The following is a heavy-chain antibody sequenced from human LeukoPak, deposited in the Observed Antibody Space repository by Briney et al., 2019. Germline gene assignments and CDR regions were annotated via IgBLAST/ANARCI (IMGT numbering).Heavy chain of an antibody. CDR3: ARHPSCYDRIDY. D-gene: IGHD3-22*01. CDR2: IYYSGST. CDR1: GGSISSYY. Sequence: PSETLSLTCTVSGGSISSYYWSWIRQPPGKGLEWIGYIYYSGSTNYNPSLKSRVTISIDTSKNQFSLKLSSVTAADTAVYYCARHPSCYDRIDYWGQGTLVTVSS. V-gene: IGHV4-59*08. J-gene: IGHJ4*02.